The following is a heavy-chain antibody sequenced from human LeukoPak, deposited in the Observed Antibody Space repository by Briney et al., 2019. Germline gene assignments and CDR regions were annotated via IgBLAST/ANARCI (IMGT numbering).Heavy chain of an antibody. CDR2: ISSLSGTI. Sequence: GGSLRLSCVASGFTFSSYSLNWVRQAPGEGLEWVSHISSLSGTIYYADSVKGRFTISRDNAKNSLYLQMDSLRAEDTAVYYCARGWGPAVIPLDFWGQGTLVTVSS. D-gene: IGHD3-22*01. CDR3: ARGWGPAVIPLDF. CDR1: GFTFSSYS. V-gene: IGHV3-48*01. J-gene: IGHJ4*02.